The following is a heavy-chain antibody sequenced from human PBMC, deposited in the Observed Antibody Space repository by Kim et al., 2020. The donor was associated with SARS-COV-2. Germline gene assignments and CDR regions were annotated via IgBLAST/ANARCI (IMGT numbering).Heavy chain of an antibody. D-gene: IGHD3-16*01. Sequence: YADAVKGRFTISRDNSKNTLYLQMDILRVDDTAIYYCAKCALGMYNDAFNIWGQGTMVTVSS. CDR3: AKCALGMYNDAFNI. V-gene: IGHV3-23*05. J-gene: IGHJ3*02.